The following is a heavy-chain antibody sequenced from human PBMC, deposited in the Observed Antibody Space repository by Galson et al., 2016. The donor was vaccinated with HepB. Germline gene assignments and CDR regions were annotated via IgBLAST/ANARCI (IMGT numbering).Heavy chain of an antibody. CDR3: AKGHGVSLTYFFNS. J-gene: IGHJ4*02. CDR2: INYNSGDV. V-gene: IGHV3-9*01. D-gene: IGHD4-17*01. CDR1: GFTFDDAA. Sequence: SLRLSCAGSGFTFDDAAMHWVRQRPGKGLEWVSGINYNSGDVAYADSVKGRSTISRDNAKNSLYLQMSSLRPEDTALYYCAKGHGVSLTYFFNSWGQGSLVAVSS.